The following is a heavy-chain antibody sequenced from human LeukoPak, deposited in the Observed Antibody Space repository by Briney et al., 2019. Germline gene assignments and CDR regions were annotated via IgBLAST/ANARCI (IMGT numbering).Heavy chain of an antibody. Sequence: KAGGSLRLSCAASGFTFSSYSMNWVRQAPGKGLEWVSSISSSSSYIYYADSVKGRFTISRDNAKNSLYLQMNSLRAEDTAVYYCAREDLDSSGYYSSGDLDYWGQGTLVTVSS. V-gene: IGHV3-21*01. D-gene: IGHD3-22*01. J-gene: IGHJ4*02. CDR2: ISSSSSYI. CDR1: GFTFSSYS. CDR3: AREDLDSSGYYSSGDLDY.